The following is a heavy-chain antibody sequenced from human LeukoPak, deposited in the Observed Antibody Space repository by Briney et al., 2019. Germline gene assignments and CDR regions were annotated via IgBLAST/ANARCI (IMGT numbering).Heavy chain of an antibody. D-gene: IGHD3-3*01. Sequence: GGSLRLSCAASGFTFSSYWMSWVRQAPGKGLEWVANIKQDGSEKYYVDSVKGRFTISRDNAKNSLYLQMNSLRAEDTAVYFCAKRGVVIRVFLVGFHKEAYYFESWGQGAQVTVSS. V-gene: IGHV3-7*03. CDR2: IKQDGSEK. CDR3: AKRGVVIRVFLVGFHKEAYYFES. CDR1: GFTFSSYW. J-gene: IGHJ4*02.